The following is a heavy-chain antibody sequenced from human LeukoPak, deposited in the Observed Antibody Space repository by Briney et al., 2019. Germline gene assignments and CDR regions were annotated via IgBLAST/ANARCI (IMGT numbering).Heavy chain of an antibody. V-gene: IGHV3-30*02. CDR3: AKDSRDSGYYYGREGWFDY. CDR1: GFTFSSYG. J-gene: IGHJ4*02. CDR2: IRYDGSNK. D-gene: IGHD3-22*01. Sequence: GGSLRLSCAASGFTFSSYGMHWVRQAPGKGLEWVAFIRYDGSNKYYADSVKGRFTISRDNSKNTLYLQMNSLRAEDTAVYYCAKDSRDSGYYYGREGWFDYWGQGTLVTVSS.